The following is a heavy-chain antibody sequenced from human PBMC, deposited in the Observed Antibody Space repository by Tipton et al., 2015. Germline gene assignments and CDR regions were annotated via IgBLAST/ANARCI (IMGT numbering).Heavy chain of an antibody. CDR2: IFYSGDT. Sequence: TLSLTCTVSGGSISNNYWGWIRQPPGKGLEYIGYIFYSGDTNYNPSLKSRVTISVDTSKNQFSLTLNSVTAADTAVYYCARDLEHGMDVWGQGTTVTVSS. J-gene: IGHJ6*02. V-gene: IGHV4-59*13. CDR1: GGSISNNY. CDR3: ARDLEHGMDV. D-gene: IGHD5-24*01.